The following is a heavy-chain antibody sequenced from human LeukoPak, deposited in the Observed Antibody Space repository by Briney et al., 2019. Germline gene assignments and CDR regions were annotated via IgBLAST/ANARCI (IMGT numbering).Heavy chain of an antibody. CDR3: AKDQMEWLVSPEAFDL. D-gene: IGHD6-19*01. CDR2: ISSSSSYI. Sequence: AGGSLRLSCAASGFTFSSYSMNWVRQAPGKGLEWVSSISSSSSYIYYADSVKGRFTISRDNSKNTLSLQMNSLRAEDTAIYYCAKDQMEWLVSPEAFDLWGQKPMVTVSS. CDR1: GFTFSSYS. V-gene: IGHV3-21*01. J-gene: IGHJ3*01.